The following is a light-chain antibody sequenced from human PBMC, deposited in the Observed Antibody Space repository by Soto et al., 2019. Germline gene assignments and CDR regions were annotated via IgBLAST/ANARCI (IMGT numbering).Light chain of an antibody. J-gene: IGKJ1*01. CDR3: QQYNQWPRT. V-gene: IGKV3-15*01. Sequence: EIVLTQSPATLSVSPGERVTLSCRASQSIGNTLAWHQQKPGQAPRLLIYGANTRATGIPARFSGSGSGTEFTLTISSLQSEDFVVYYSQQYNQWPRTFGQGTKVDIK. CDR2: GAN. CDR1: QSIGNT.